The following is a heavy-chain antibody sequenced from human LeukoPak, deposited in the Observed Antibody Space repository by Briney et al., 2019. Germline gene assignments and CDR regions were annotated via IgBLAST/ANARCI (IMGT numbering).Heavy chain of an antibody. V-gene: IGHV3-48*03. CDR3: ARDRAVAYDY. CDR1: GFTFSSYE. D-gene: IGHD6-19*01. J-gene: IGHJ4*02. CDR2: ISSSSSTI. Sequence: GGSLRLSCAASGFTFSSYEMNWVRQAAGKGLEWVSYISSSSSTIYYADSVKGRFTISRDNAKNSLYLQMNSLRAEDTAVYYCARDRAVAYDYWGQGTLVTVSS.